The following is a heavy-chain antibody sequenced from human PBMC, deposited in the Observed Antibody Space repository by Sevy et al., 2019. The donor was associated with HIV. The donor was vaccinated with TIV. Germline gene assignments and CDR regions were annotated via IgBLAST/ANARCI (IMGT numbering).Heavy chain of an antibody. D-gene: IGHD3-3*01. CDR1: GFTSSNYW. Sequence: GESLKISCAASGFTSSNYWMSWVRQAPGKGLEWVANIKQDGSEKYYVDSVKSRFTISRDNAKNSLYLQMNSLRAEDTAVYYCAKVRTPYYDFWSEAFDIWGQGTMVTVS. V-gene: IGHV3-7*01. J-gene: IGHJ3*02. CDR3: AKVRTPYYDFWSEAFDI. CDR2: IKQDGSEK.